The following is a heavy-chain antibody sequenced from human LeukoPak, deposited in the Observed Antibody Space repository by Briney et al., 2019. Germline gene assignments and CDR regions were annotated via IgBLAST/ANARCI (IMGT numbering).Heavy chain of an antibody. V-gene: IGHV3-23*01. Sequence: GGSLRLPCAASGFTFSSYAMSGVRQAPGKGLEWVSAIGGSGGSTYYADCVKGRFTISRDNSKNTLYLQMNSLRAEDTAVYYCAKTLGYCSSTSCYLNAFDIWGQGTMVTISS. CDR3: AKTLGYCSSTSCYLNAFDI. CDR2: IGGSGGST. CDR1: GFTFSSYA. J-gene: IGHJ3*02. D-gene: IGHD2-2*01.